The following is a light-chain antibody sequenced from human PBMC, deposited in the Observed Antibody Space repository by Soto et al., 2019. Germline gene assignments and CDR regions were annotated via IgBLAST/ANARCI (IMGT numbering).Light chain of an antibody. V-gene: IGLV4-69*01. Sequence: CTLSSGHSNYAIAWHQQQSEKGPRYLMKLXSDGSHSKGDGIPDRFSGSSSGAERYLTISSLQSDDEADYYCQTWGSGIVVFGGGTKLTVL. CDR2: LXSDGSH. CDR1: SGHSNYA. CDR3: QTWGSGIVV. J-gene: IGLJ2*01.